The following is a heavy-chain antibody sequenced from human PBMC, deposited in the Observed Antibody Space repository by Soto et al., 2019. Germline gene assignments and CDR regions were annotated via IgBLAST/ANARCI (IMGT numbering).Heavy chain of an antibody. CDR3: ASSVVVPAEPVSTYYYYMDV. V-gene: IGHV4-31*03. CDR1: GGSISSGGYY. CDR2: IYYSGST. D-gene: IGHD2-2*01. J-gene: IGHJ6*03. Sequence: PSETLSLTCTVSGGSISSGGYYWSWIRQHPGKGLEWIGYIYYSGSTYYNPSLKSRVTISVDTSKNQFSLKLSSVTAADTAVYYCASSVVVPAEPVSTYYYYMDVWGKGTTVTVSS.